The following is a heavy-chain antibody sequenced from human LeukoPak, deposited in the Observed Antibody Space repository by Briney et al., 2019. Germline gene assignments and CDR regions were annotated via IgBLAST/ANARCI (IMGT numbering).Heavy chain of an antibody. Sequence: PGGSLRLSCAASGFTFSDSYMTWIRQAPGKGLEWVSYISNSGSSIYYADSVKGRFTTSRDNAKNSLYLQMNSLRAEDTAVYYCARGLNWKYGWIDPWGQGTLVTVSS. CDR2: ISNSGSSI. CDR3: ARGLNWKYGWIDP. J-gene: IGHJ5*02. CDR1: GFTFSDSY. V-gene: IGHV3-11*04. D-gene: IGHD1-7*01.